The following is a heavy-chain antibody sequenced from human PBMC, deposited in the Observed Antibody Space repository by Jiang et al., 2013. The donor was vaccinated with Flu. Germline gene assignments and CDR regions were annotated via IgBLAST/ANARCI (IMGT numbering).Heavy chain of an antibody. D-gene: IGHD5-18*01. CDR3: AKSTDGWIHQWSAFDY. CDR1: GFTFSNYG. CDR2: ISFDGTFK. J-gene: IGHJ4*02. Sequence: VQLLESGGGVVQPGRSLRLSCAASGFTFSNYGMHWVRQAPGKGLEWVAVISFDGTFKYYGDSVKGRFTVSRDNSKNTLYLVMNSLRAEDTAVYYCAKSTDGWIHQWSAFDYWGQGTLVTVSS. V-gene: IGHV3-30*18.